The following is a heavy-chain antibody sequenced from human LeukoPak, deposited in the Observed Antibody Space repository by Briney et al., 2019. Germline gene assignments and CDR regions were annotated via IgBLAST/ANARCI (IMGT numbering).Heavy chain of an antibody. D-gene: IGHD4-11*01. CDR2: IYYSGST. V-gene: IGHV4-38-2*02. CDR1: GYSISSGYY. J-gene: IGHJ4*02. Sequence: SETLSLTCTVPGYSISSGYYWGWIRQPPGKGLEWIGSIYYSGSTYYNPSLKSRVTISVDTSKNQFSLKLSSVTAADTAVYYCATGGMTTFTYDYWGQGTLVTVSS. CDR3: ATGGMTTFTYDY.